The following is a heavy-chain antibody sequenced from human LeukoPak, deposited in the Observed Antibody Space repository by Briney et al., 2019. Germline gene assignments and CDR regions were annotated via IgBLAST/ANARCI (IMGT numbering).Heavy chain of an antibody. D-gene: IGHD4-23*01. Sequence: GRSLRLSCAASGFTFSPYGMHWVRQAPGKGLEWVAVISYDGSNKYYADSVKGRFTISRDNSKNTLYLQMNSLRAEDTAVYYCAKDYTVVTNAGYWGQGTLVTVSS. CDR1: GFTFSPYG. V-gene: IGHV3-30*18. CDR2: ISYDGSNK. J-gene: IGHJ4*02. CDR3: AKDYTVVTNAGY.